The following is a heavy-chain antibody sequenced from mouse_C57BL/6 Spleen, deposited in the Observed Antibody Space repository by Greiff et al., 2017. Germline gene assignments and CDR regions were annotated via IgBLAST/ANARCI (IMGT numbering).Heavy chain of an antibody. CDR1: GFTFSDYY. CDR2: INDDGSST. CDR3: AKAYYGSSYCY. Sequence: DVKLVESEGGLVQPGRSMKLSCTASGFTFSDYYMAWVRQVPEKGLEWVANINDDGSSTYILDSLQSRFIISRDNAKNILYLQMSSLKSENTATYYCAKAYYGSSYCYWGQGATLTVSS. V-gene: IGHV5-16*01. D-gene: IGHD1-1*01. J-gene: IGHJ2*01.